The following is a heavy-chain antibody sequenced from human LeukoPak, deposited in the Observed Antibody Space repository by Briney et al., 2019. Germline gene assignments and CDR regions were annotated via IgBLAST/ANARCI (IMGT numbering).Heavy chain of an antibody. Sequence: GGSLRLSCAASGFTFSSYSMNWVRQAPGKGLEWVSYISSSSSTIYYADSVKGPFTNSRDKAKNSLYIQMNSLRAEDTAVYYGARDHVYCISTSCPQGYGMDVWGQGTTVTVSS. CDR3: ARDHVYCISTSCPQGYGMDV. CDR2: ISSSSSTI. J-gene: IGHJ6*02. CDR1: GFTFSSYS. V-gene: IGHV3-48*01. D-gene: IGHD2-2*01.